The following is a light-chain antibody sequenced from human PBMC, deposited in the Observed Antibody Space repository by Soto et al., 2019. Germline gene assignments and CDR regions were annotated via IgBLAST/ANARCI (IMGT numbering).Light chain of an antibody. CDR1: QSISHF. Sequence: IVMTQSPATLSVSPGERATLSCRASQSISHFLAWYQQRPGQAPRLLIYDASNRATGIPTRFSGSGSETDFTLTISSLEPEDFAVYYCQQRSTWPPITFGQGTRREI. CDR2: DAS. V-gene: IGKV3-11*01. J-gene: IGKJ5*01. CDR3: QQRSTWPPIT.